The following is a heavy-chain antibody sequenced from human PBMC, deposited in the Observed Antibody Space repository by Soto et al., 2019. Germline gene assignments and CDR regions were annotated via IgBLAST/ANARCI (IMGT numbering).Heavy chain of an antibody. D-gene: IGHD5-12*01. CDR2: INPNSGGT. J-gene: IGHJ4*02. V-gene: IGHV1-2*02. CDR1: GYTFTNFY. Sequence: ASVKVSCKASGYTFTNFYLHWVRQAPGQGLEWMEWINPNSGGTTYAQKFQGRVTMTRDTSITTAYMELSSLKSDDTAVFYCARSRDGYNQWGQGTLVTVSS. CDR3: ARSRDGYNQ.